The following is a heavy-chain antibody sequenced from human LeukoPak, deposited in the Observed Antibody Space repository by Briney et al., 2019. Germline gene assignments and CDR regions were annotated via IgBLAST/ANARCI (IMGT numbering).Heavy chain of an antibody. CDR1: GYTFTTYG. J-gene: IGHJ3*02. CDR3: ARFYDILTGSTEAFDI. D-gene: IGHD3-9*01. V-gene: IGHV1-18*01. CDR2: ISAYNGNT. Sequence: GASVKVSCKASGYTFTTYGIIWVRQAPGQGLEWTGWISAYNGNTNYAQKLQGRVSMTTDTSTSTAYMELRSLRSDDTAVYYCARFYDILTGSTEAFDIWGQGTMVTVSS.